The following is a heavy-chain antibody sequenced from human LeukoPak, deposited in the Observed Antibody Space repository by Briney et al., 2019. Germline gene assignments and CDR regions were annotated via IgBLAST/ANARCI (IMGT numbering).Heavy chain of an antibody. D-gene: IGHD6-19*01. CDR3: AREATWGQWYFDH. V-gene: IGHV3-30*03. CDR2: IASDGGAK. Sequence: GTSLRLSCVASGFSFSNHGMHWVRQAPGKGLEWVSVIASDGGAKFYADSVKGRFTLSRDDPKNMFFLQMNLLTVEDTAIYYCAREATWGQWYFDHWGQGTPVTVSS. J-gene: IGHJ4*02. CDR1: GFSFSNHG.